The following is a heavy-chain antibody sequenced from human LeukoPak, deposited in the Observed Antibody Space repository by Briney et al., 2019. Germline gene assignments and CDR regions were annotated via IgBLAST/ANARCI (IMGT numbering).Heavy chain of an antibody. J-gene: IGHJ6*02. D-gene: IGHD2-15*01. Sequence: GRSLRLSCTASGFTFSSYSMNWVRQAPGKGLEWVSSISSSSRYIYYADSVKGRFTISRDNAKNSLYLQMNSLRAEDTAVYYCASWDDGGSRGGMDVWGQGTTVTVSS. CDR3: ASWDDGGSRGGMDV. CDR1: GFTFSSYS. V-gene: IGHV3-21*01. CDR2: ISSSSRYI.